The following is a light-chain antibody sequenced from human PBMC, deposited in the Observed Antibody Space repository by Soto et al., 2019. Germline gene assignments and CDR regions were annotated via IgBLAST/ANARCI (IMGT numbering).Light chain of an antibody. Sequence: QSVLTQPASGSGSPGQSITISCTGKSSDIGGYNYGSWYQQHPGKAPKLMIYDVSNRPSGVSNRFSGSKSGNTASLTISGLHAEDEADYYSSSYTSSTTYVFGTGTKVTVL. V-gene: IGLV2-14*01. CDR2: DVS. CDR1: SSDIGGYNY. J-gene: IGLJ1*01. CDR3: SSYTSSTTYV.